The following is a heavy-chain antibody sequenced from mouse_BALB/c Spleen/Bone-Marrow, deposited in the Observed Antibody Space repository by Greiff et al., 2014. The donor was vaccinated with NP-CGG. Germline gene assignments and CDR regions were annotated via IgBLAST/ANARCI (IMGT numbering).Heavy chain of an antibody. Sequence: EVQLQESGGGLVQPGGSLKLSCAASGFDFSRYWMSWVRQAPGKGLEWIGEINPDSSTINYTPSLKDKFIISRDNAKNTLYLQMRKMRSEDTALYYCASLHYYGFFAYWGQGTLVTVSA. CDR3: ASLHYYGFFAY. V-gene: IGHV4-1*02. CDR1: GFDFSRYW. J-gene: IGHJ3*01. CDR2: INPDSSTI. D-gene: IGHD1-2*01.